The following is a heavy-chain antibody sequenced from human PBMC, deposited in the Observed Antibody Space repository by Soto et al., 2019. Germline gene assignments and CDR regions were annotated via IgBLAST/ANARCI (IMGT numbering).Heavy chain of an antibody. CDR3: TTTKSYGPTDFDY. Sequence: EVQLLESGGGLVQPGGSLRLSCAASGFTFSNAWMSWVRQAPGKGLEWVGRIKSNTDGGTTDYAAPVKGRFTISRDDSKNTLYLQMNSLKTEDTAVYYCTTTKSYGPTDFDYWGQGTLVTVSS. CDR2: IKSNTDGGTT. V-gene: IGHV3-15*01. CDR1: GFTFSNAW. D-gene: IGHD5-18*01. J-gene: IGHJ4*02.